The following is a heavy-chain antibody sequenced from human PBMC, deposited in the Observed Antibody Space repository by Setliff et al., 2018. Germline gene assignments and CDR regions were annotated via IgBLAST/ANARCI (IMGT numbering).Heavy chain of an antibody. D-gene: IGHD3-22*01. CDR3: ARDSFFGDDYHDSSGSSHAFDI. V-gene: IGHV1-69*13. CDR2: IIPIFGTA. J-gene: IGHJ3*02. CDR1: GGTFSSYA. Sequence: ASVKVSCKASGGTFSSYAISWVRQAPGQGLEWMGGIIPIFGTANYAQKFQGRVTITADESTSTAYMELSSLRSEDTAVYYCARDSFFGDDYHDSSGSSHAFDIWGQGTMVTVSS.